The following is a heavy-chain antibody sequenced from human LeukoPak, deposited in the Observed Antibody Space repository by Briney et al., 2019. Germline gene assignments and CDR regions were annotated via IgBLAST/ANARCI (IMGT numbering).Heavy chain of an antibody. D-gene: IGHD3-3*01. Sequence: PGGSLRLSCAASGFTFSSHAMSWVRQAPGKGLEWVSAISASGGSTYYADSVKGRFTISRDNSKNTQHLQMNSLRADDTAVYYCAKALWSGYYDYWGQGTLVTVSS. J-gene: IGHJ4*02. CDR2: ISASGGST. CDR1: GFTFSSHA. V-gene: IGHV3-23*01. CDR3: AKALWSGYYDY.